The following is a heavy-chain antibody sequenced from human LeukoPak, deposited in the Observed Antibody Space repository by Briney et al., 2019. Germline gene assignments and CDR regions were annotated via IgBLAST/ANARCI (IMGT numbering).Heavy chain of an antibody. CDR1: GDPISDYY. D-gene: IGHD3-3*01. CDR2: VYYTGTT. J-gene: IGHJ5*02. Sequence: PSETLSLTCTVSGDPISDYYWGWIRQPPGKGLEWIGSVYYTGTTNYNPSLQSRVTISRDTSKNQFSLNLSSVTAADTAVYYCARVPLLEWLLENHWGQGTLVTVSS. V-gene: IGHV4-59*12. CDR3: ARVPLLEWLLENH.